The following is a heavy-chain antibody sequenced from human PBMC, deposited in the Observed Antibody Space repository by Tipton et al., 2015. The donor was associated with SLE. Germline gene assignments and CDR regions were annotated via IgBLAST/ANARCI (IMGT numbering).Heavy chain of an antibody. V-gene: IGHV4-39*07. Sequence: TLSLTCSVSSGFINSGSYYWTWIRQPPGKGLEWIGSIYHRGYTYYNPSLKSRVTISVDTSKNQFSLKLSSVTAADTAVYYCARDPYYYDSTGSPYTYWGQGRLVTVSS. CDR1: SGFINSGSYY. D-gene: IGHD3-22*01. CDR3: ARDPYYYDSTGSPYTY. CDR2: IYHRGYT. J-gene: IGHJ4*02.